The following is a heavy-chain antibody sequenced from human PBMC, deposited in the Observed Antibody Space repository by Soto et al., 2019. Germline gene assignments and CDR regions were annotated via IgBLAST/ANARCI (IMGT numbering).Heavy chain of an antibody. CDR1: GFTFSRYW. J-gene: IGHJ4*02. Sequence: VGSLRLSCAASGFTFSRYWMSWVRQAAGKGLEWVANIKQDGSEKYYVDSVKGRFTISRDNAKNSLYLQMNSLRAEDTAVYYCARDFARTMVREQELVFDYWGQGTLVTVSS. V-gene: IGHV3-7*03. CDR3: ARDFARTMVREQELVFDY. D-gene: IGHD3-10*01. CDR2: IKQDGSEK.